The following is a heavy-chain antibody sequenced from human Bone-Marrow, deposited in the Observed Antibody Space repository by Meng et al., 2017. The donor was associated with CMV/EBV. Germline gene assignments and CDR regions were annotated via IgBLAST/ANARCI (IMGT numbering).Heavy chain of an antibody. D-gene: IGHD2-2*01. CDR2: ISAYNGNT. Sequence: ASVKVSCKASGYTFTGYYMHWVRQAPGQGPEWMGWISAYNGNTNYAQKLQGRVTMTTDTSTSTAYMELRSLRSDDTAVYYCARDSYIVVVPAAIDYYGMEVWGQGTTVTVSS. V-gene: IGHV1-18*04. J-gene: IGHJ6*02. CDR3: ARDSYIVVVPAAIDYYGMEV. CDR1: GYTFTGYY.